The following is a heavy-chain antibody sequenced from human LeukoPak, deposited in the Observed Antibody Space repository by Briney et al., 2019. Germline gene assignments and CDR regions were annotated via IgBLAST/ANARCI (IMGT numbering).Heavy chain of an antibody. D-gene: IGHD1-14*01. Sequence: GGSLRLSCAASGFTFSSYSMNWGRQASGKGLVWVSLINADGSTTSYADSVKGRFTISRDNARNTLSLEMNSLTIEDTAVYYCIVVVEPPDSDGFDVWGQGTMITVSS. CDR2: INADGSTT. CDR1: GFTFSSYS. V-gene: IGHV3-74*01. J-gene: IGHJ3*01. CDR3: IVVVEPPDSDGFDV.